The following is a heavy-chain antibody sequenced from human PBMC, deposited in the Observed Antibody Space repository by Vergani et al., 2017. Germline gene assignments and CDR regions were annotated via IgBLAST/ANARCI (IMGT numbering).Heavy chain of an antibody. Sequence: QVQLVESGGGVVQPGRSLRLSCAASGFTFSSYGMYWVRQAPGKGLEWVAVIWYDGSNKYYADSVKGRFTISRDNSKNTLYLQMNSLRAEDTAVYYCARGGGYSSGWYFDYWGQGTLVTVSS. V-gene: IGHV3-33*01. CDR2: IWYDGSNK. J-gene: IGHJ4*02. CDR1: GFTFSSYG. CDR3: ARGGGYSSGWYFDY. D-gene: IGHD6-19*01.